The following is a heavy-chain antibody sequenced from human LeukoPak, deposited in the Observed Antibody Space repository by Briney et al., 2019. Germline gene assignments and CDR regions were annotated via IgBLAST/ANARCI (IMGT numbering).Heavy chain of an antibody. J-gene: IGHJ4*02. D-gene: IGHD4-17*01. V-gene: IGHV3-30*04. CDR3: ARVRAKGSVYDYGDHCFDY. CDR2: ISYDGSNK. CDR1: GFTFSSYA. Sequence: PGGSLRLSCAASGFTFSSYAMHWVRQAPGKGLEWVAVISYDGSNKYYADSVKGRFTISRDNSKNTLYLQMNSLRAEDTAVYYCARVRAKGSVYDYGDHCFDYWGQGTLVTVSS.